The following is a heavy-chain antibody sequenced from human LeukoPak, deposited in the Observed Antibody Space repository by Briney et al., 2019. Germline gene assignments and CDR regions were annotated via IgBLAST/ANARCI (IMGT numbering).Heavy chain of an antibody. CDR1: GGSISSYY. CDR2: IYYSGST. CDR3: AREKQARSIAAAGTGWFDP. D-gene: IGHD6-13*01. J-gene: IGHJ5*02. V-gene: IGHV4-59*01. Sequence: SETLSLTCTVSGGSISSYYWSWIRQPPGRGLEWIGYIYYSGSTNYNPSLKSRVTISVDTSKNQFSLKLSSVTAADTAVYYCAREKQARSIAAAGTGWFDPWGKGTLVTVSS.